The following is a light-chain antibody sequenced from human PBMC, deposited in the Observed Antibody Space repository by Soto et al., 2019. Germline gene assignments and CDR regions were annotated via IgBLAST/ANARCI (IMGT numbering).Light chain of an antibody. J-gene: IGKJ1*01. CDR1: QIVYNGY. CDR3: QQYVSSPRT. Sequence: NVLTQSPGTLSLSPGESATLSCRASQIVYNGYLAWYQQKPGQPPPLLIFGASTRASGVPERFSGSESGTDFTLTINRLQPEDFAGYYCQQYVSSPRTFGQGTRVEIK. V-gene: IGKV3-20*01. CDR2: GAS.